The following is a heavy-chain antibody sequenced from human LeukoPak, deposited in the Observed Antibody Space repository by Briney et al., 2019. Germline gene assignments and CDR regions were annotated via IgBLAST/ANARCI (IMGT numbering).Heavy chain of an antibody. D-gene: IGHD3-16*01. CDR2: IYDNGST. Sequence: PSETLSLTCAVSGGSISRSNWWSWVRQSPGKGLEWIGEIYDNGSTNYNPSLKSRVTISVDTSKNQFSLKLNSVTAADTALYYCARQYYGYSGGGLDYWGQGTLVTVSS. CDR3: ARQYYGYSGGGLDY. J-gene: IGHJ4*02. V-gene: IGHV4-4*02. CDR1: GGSISRSNW.